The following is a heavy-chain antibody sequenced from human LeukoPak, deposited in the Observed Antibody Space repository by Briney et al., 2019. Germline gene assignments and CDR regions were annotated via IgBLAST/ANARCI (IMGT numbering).Heavy chain of an antibody. CDR1: GFTFSSYS. CDR2: ISSSSSYI. J-gene: IGHJ5*02. Sequence: PGGSLRLSCAASGFTFSSYSMNWVRQAPGKGLEWVSSISSSSSYIYYADSVKGRFTISRDNAKNSLYLQMNSLRAEDTAVYYCARERWFGESTPNWLDPWGQGTLVTVSS. V-gene: IGHV3-21*01. D-gene: IGHD3-10*01. CDR3: ARERWFGESTPNWLDP.